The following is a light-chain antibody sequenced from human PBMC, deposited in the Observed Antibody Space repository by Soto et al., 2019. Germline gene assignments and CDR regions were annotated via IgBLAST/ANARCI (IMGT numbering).Light chain of an antibody. CDR2: SND. CDR3: KSYRTSSTPWV. V-gene: IGLV1-47*02. CDR1: SSNIGSNY. J-gene: IGLJ3*02. Sequence: QAVVTQPPSASGTPGQRVIISCSGSSSNIGSNYVYWYQHLPGTAPKLLIYSNDQRPSGVPDRFSGSKSGTSASLAISGLQAEDEADYYCKSYRTSSTPWVFGGGTKLTVL.